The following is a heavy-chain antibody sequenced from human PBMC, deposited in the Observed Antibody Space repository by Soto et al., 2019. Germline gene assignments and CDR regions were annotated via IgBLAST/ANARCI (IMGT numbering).Heavy chain of an antibody. CDR1: GGTFSSYT. CDR2: IIPILGIA. J-gene: IGHJ6*02. V-gene: IGHV1-69*02. Sequence: QVQLVQSGAEVKKPGSSVKVSCKASGGTFSSYTISWVRQAPGQGLEWMGRIIPILGIANYAQKFQGRVTITADKSTSTAYMELSSLRSEDTAVYYGAVGYCSGGSCFPRYYYGMDVWGQGTTVTVSS. D-gene: IGHD2-15*01. CDR3: AVGYCSGGSCFPRYYYGMDV.